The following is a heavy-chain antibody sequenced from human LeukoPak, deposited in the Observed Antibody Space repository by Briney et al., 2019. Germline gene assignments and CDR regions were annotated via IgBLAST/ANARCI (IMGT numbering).Heavy chain of an antibody. Sequence: PGGSLTLSCAASGFTFSSYAMSWVRQAPGKGLEWVSAISAGGGTIYYADSVKGRFTISRDNSKNTLYLQMNSLRAEDTAVYYCAKDYGDYPGMDVWGQGTTVTVSS. CDR3: AKDYGDYPGMDV. D-gene: IGHD4-17*01. CDR2: ISAGGGTI. V-gene: IGHV3-23*01. CDR1: GFTFSSYA. J-gene: IGHJ6*02.